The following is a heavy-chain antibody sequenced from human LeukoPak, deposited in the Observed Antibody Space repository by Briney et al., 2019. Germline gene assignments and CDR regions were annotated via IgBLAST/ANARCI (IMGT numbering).Heavy chain of an antibody. V-gene: IGHV3-9*01. D-gene: IGHD1-26*01. J-gene: IGHJ4*02. CDR3: AKDTSVVGGTTVFDS. CDR1: GFTFDDYA. Sequence: GGSLRLSCAASGFTFDDYAMHWVRQAPGKGLEWVSGISWNSGNIGYADSVKGRFTISRDNAKNSLYLQMSSLRAEDTALYYCAKDTSVVGGTTVFDSWGQGTLVTVSS. CDR2: ISWNSGNI.